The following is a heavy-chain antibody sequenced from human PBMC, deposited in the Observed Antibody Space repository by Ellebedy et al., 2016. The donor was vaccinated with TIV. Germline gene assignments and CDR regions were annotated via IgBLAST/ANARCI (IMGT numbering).Heavy chain of an antibody. Sequence: GGSLRLSCVASGFSFSHYWMAWVRQAPGKGPEWVANIKQDGGERYYLDSVKGRFIISRDNAKNSLYLEINDLRAEDTAVYYCARDKIEGPTKADYWGQGTLVTVSS. CDR2: IKQDGGER. V-gene: IGHV3-7*03. D-gene: IGHD1-26*01. J-gene: IGHJ4*02. CDR3: ARDKIEGPTKADY. CDR1: GFSFSHYW.